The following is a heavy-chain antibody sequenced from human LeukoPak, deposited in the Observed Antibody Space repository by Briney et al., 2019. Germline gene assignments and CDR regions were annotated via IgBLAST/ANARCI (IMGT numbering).Heavy chain of an antibody. CDR1: GYTFTGYY. D-gene: IGHD3/OR15-3a*01. J-gene: IGHJ3*02. Sequence: GASVRVSCKASGYTFTGYYMHWVRQAPGQGLEWMGWINPNSGGTNYAQKFQGRVTMTRDTSISTAYMELSSLRSEDTAVYYCARDVDALKDWLPPYDAFGIWGQGTMVTVSS. CDR2: INPNSGGT. V-gene: IGHV1-2*02. CDR3: ARDVDALKDWLPPYDAFGI.